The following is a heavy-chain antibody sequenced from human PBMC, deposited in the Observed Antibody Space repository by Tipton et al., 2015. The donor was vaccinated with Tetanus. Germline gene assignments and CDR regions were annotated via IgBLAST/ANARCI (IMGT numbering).Heavy chain of an antibody. V-gene: IGHV5-51*01. CDR2: VDPRDSQA. D-gene: IGHD3-9*01. CDR3: ARRRSAGLSGAYHWYFDL. Sequence: VQLVQSGAEVKKPGESLKISCQGSGYNFSHYSIGWVRQLPGRGLEWMGIVDPRDSQATYGPPFQGQVTLSADRSINVAYLQWGSLKASVSGLYYCARRRSAGLSGAYHWYFDLWGRGTLVGVSS. J-gene: IGHJ2*01. CDR1: GYNFSHYS.